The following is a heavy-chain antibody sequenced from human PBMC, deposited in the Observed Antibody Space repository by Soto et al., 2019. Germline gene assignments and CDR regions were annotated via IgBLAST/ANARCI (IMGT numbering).Heavy chain of an antibody. V-gene: IGHV1-2*02. CDR3: ARFVWLRELCIPSRFDP. CDR1: GYTFTGHY. CDR2: IGPESGAT. Sequence: ASVKVSCKAHGYTFTGHYIHWVRQAPEQGPEWMGEIGPESGATRYAQKFQGRVTMTRDLSISTDYMELNNLSPDDTGVYYCARFVWLRELCIPSRFDPWGQGTLVTVSS. J-gene: IGHJ5*02. D-gene: IGHD3-10*01.